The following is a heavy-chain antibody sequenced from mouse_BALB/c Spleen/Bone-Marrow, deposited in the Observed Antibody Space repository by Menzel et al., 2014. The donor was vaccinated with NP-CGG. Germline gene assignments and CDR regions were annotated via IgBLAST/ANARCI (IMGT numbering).Heavy chain of an antibody. J-gene: IGHJ2*01. CDR2: IRNKANGYTT. CDR1: GFTFTDYY. V-gene: IGHV7-3*02. CDR3: ARDMGLLRFDY. Sequence: EVKLVESGGSLVQPGGSLRLSCATSGFTFTDYYMSWVRRPPGKALEWLGFIRNKANGYTTEYSASVKGRFTISRDNSQSILYLQMNTLRAEDSATYYCARDMGLLRFDYWGQGTTLTVSS. D-gene: IGHD1-1*01.